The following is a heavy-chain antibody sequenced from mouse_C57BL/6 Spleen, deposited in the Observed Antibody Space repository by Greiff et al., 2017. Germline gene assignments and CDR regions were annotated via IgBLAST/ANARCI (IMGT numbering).Heavy chain of an antibody. J-gene: IGHJ3*01. V-gene: IGHV1-72*01. CDR3: ARGGPIYYGYDWFAY. D-gene: IGHD2-2*01. Sequence: QVQLQQPGAELVKPGASVKLSCKASGYTFTSYWMHWVKQRPGRGLEWIGRIDPNSGGTKYNEKFKSKATLTVDKPSSTAYMQLSSLPSEDSAVYYCARGGPIYYGYDWFAYWGQGTLVTVSA. CDR2: IDPNSGGT. CDR1: GYTFTSYW.